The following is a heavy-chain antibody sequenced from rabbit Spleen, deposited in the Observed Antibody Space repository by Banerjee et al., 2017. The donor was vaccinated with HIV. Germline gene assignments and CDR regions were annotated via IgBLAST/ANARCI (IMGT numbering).Heavy chain of an antibody. Sequence: QEQLEESGGDLVKPEGSLTLTCTASGFSFSSSDYMCWVRRAPGKGLEWISCIAGGSSGFTYSASWAKGRFTISKTSSTTVTLQMTSLTAADTATYFCARDTGSSFSSYGMDLWGPGTLVTVS. D-gene: IGHD8-1*01. CDR3: ARDTGSSFSSYGMDL. CDR2: IAGGSSGFT. V-gene: IGHV1S45*01. J-gene: IGHJ6*01. CDR1: GFSFSSSDY.